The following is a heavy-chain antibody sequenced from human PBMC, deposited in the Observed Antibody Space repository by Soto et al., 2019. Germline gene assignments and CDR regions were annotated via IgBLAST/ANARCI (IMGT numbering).Heavy chain of an antibody. J-gene: IGHJ6*02. CDR1: GYSFTSYG. CDR2: TSAYNRNT. D-gene: IGHD3-10*01. Sequence: QVQLVQSGAEVMKPGASVKLSCKASGYSFTSYGISWVRQTPGQGLEWMGWTSAYNRNTNYAQKLQGRVTMTTDTSTSTASMELRSMRADDTAVYYCARDNGFGESDVWGQGTPVTVSS. CDR3: ARDNGFGESDV. V-gene: IGHV1-18*01.